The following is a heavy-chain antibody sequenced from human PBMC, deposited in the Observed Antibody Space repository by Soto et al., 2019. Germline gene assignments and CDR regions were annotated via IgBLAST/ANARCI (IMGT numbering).Heavy chain of an antibody. CDR3: ARRDGYNSYYFDY. V-gene: IGHV3-23*01. Sequence: EVQLLESGGGLVQPGGSLRLSCAASGFTFISYAMSWVRQAPGKGLEWVSAISGSGGSTYYADSVKGRFPISRDKSKNTLYLQMNSLRAEDTAVYYCARRDGYNSYYFDYWGQGTLVTVSS. D-gene: IGHD5-12*01. J-gene: IGHJ4*02. CDR2: ISGSGGST. CDR1: GFTFISYA.